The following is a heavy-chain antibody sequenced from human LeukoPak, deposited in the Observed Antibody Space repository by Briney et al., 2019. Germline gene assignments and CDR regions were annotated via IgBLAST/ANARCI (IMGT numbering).Heavy chain of an antibody. CDR2: INHEGGGI. J-gene: IGHJ6*02. Sequence: GGSLRLSCAASGFSFSESWMTWVRQVPGQGLEWVAHINHEGGGIQYVDSVKGRFTISRDNAKGSVYLQMNSLRAEDTAIYHCATYINWVAGDVWGQGTTVIVSS. CDR3: ATYINWVAGDV. V-gene: IGHV3-7*01. CDR1: GFSFSESW. D-gene: IGHD1-1*01.